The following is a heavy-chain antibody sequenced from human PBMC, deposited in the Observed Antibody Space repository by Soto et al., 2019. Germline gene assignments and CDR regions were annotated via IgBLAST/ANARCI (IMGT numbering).Heavy chain of an antibody. CDR3: VRVVAIPGYPDN. V-gene: IGHV1-69*13. CDR1: GGTFSSYA. CDR2: IVPIVDTS. Sequence: SVKVSCKASGGTFSSYAISWVRHAPGQGLEWMGGIVPIVDTSTYAQKFQGRVTITADESTSTAYMELSSLRSDDTAIYYCVRVVAIPGYPDNWGQGTLVTVSS. D-gene: IGHD5-12*01. J-gene: IGHJ4*02.